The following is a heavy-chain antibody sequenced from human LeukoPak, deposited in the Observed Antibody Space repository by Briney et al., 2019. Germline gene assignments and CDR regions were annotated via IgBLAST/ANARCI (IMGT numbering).Heavy chain of an antibody. CDR3: ARDSRLSTYYYDSSGYSFDY. J-gene: IGHJ4*02. D-gene: IGHD3-22*01. V-gene: IGHV4-4*02. Sequence: SETLSLTCAVSGGSISSSNWWSWVRQPPGKGLEWLGEIYHSGSTNYNPSLKGRVPISVDKSKNQFSLKLSSVTAADTAVYYCARDSRLSTYYYDSSGYSFDYWGQGTLVTVSS. CDR2: IYHSGST. CDR1: GGSISSSNW.